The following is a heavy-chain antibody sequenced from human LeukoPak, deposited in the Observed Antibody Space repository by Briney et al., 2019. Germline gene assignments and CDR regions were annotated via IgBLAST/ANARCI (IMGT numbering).Heavy chain of an antibody. CDR3: ASPRLRVFDY. CDR2: ISTSGTT. CDR1: GFIFSDYA. J-gene: IGHJ4*02. V-gene: IGHV3-23*01. D-gene: IGHD4-17*01. Sequence: PGGSLRLSCATSGFIFSDYAMNWVRQAPGKGLEWVSLISTSGTTHYTDSVKGRFTISRDNSKNTLYLQMSSLRAEDTAVYYCASPRLRVFDYWGQGTLVTVSS.